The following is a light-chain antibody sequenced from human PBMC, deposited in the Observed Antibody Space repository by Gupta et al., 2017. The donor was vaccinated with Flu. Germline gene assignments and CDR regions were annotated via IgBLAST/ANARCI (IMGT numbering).Light chain of an antibody. V-gene: IGKV1-27*01. CDR2: AAS. CDR1: QGSGNS. J-gene: IGKJ1*01. Sequence: QMTQSPSSLSASVGDRVTITCRARQGSGNSVAWDQQKPGKVPKLLIYAASTLHSGVPSRFRGSGSGTDFTLTINGLQPEDVATYYWQGGTFGQGTKVEIK. CDR3: QGGT.